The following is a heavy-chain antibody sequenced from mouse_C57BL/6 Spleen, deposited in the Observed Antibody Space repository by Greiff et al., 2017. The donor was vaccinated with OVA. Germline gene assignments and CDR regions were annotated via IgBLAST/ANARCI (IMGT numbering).Heavy chain of an antibody. CDR1: GYTFTDYY. CDR2: INPYNGGT. J-gene: IGHJ2*01. Sequence: EVQLQQSGPVLVKPGASVKMSCKASGYTFTDYYMNWVKQSHGKSLEWIGVINPYNGGTSYNQKFKGKATLTVDKSSSTAYMELNSLTSEDSAVYYCARRDYYGSSYDYWGQGTTLTVSS. D-gene: IGHD1-1*01. V-gene: IGHV1-19*01. CDR3: ARRDYYGSSYDY.